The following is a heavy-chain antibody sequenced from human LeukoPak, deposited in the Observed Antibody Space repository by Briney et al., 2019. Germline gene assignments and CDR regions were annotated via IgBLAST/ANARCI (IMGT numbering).Heavy chain of an antibody. J-gene: IGHJ4*02. CDR1: GFSFSSYA. D-gene: IGHD1-14*01. Sequence: GGSLLLSCAASGFSFSSYAMHWVRAAPGKGLGGVAVISYDGSNKSYADSVKGRFTISRDNSKNTLYLQMNSLRAEDTAVYYCARTGRARAGDYWGQGTLVTVSS. CDR3: ARTGRARAGDY. CDR2: ISYDGSNK. V-gene: IGHV3-30*04.